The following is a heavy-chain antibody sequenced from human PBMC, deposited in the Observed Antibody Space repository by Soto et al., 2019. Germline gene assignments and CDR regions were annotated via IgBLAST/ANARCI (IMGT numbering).Heavy chain of an antibody. CDR2: INHSGST. V-gene: IGHV4-34*01. J-gene: IGHJ4*02. D-gene: IGHD5-18*01. CDR3: ARARGYSYGLDY. CDR1: GGSFSGYY. Sequence: SETLSLTCAVYGGSFSGYYWSWIRQPPGKGLEWIGEINHSGSTNYNPSLKGRVTISVDTSKNQFSLKLSSVTAADTAVYCCARARGYSYGLDYWGQGTLVTVSS.